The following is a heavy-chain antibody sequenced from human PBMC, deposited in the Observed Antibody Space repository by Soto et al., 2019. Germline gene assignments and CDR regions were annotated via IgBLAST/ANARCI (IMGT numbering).Heavy chain of an antibody. D-gene: IGHD5-18*01. J-gene: IGHJ6*02. CDR1: GGSISSSNW. V-gene: IGHV4-4*02. Sequence: SETLSLTCAVSGGSISSSNWWSWVRQPPGRGLEWIGEIYHSGSTNYNQSLKSRVTISVDKSKNQFSLKLSSVTAADTAVYYCARVGAMALYYSYYYGMDVWGQGTTVTVSS. CDR2: IYHSGST. CDR3: ARVGAMALYYSYYYGMDV.